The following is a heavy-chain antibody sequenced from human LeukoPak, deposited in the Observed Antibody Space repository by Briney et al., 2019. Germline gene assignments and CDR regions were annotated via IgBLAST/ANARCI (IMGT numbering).Heavy chain of an antibody. CDR1: GFTFSSYG. Sequence: GGSLRLSCAASGFTFSSYGMNWVRQAPGKGLEWVSFVSIGGSFIYYADSVKGRFTISRDDAKNSLYLQMNILTAEDTAEYYCARNKINTVTTGWYFDLWGRGTLVSVSP. CDR3: ARNKINTVTTGWYFDL. J-gene: IGHJ2*01. D-gene: IGHD4-17*01. CDR2: VSIGGSFI. V-gene: IGHV3-21*01.